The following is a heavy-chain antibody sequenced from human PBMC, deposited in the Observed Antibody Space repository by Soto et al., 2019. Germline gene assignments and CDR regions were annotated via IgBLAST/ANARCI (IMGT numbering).Heavy chain of an antibody. V-gene: IGHV1-18*01. Sequence: QVQLVQSGAEVKKPGASVKVSCKASGYTFSSYGITWVRQAPGQGLEWMGWISAYNGNTKYAQKNQGRVTMTTDTSTRTADMALRSLRSEETAVYSCARDSPPVDYWGQGTLVTDSS. CDR1: GYTFSSYG. CDR3: ARDSPPVDY. J-gene: IGHJ4*02. CDR2: ISAYNGNT.